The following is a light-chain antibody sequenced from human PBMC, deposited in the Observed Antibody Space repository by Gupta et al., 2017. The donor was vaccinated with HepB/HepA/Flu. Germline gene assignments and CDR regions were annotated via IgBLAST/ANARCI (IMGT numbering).Light chain of an antibody. J-gene: IGKJ2*01. CDR3: QQYNSYSRT. Sequence: DIQMTQSPSTLSASAGDRVTITCRASQSISNWLAWYQQKPGKAPKLLIYKASSLESGVPSRFSGSGSGTEFTLTISSLQPDDFATYYCQQYNSYSRTFGQGTKLEIK. V-gene: IGKV1-5*03. CDR2: KAS. CDR1: QSISNW.